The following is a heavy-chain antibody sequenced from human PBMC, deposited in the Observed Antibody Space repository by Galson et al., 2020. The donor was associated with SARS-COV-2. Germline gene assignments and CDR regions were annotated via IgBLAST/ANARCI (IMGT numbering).Heavy chain of an antibody. CDR3: AKDFVRGIGYMDV. J-gene: IGHJ6*03. Sequence: GESLKISCAASGITFSRYGMSWVRQAPGPGLECVPTTSATTYYAHSVWRRFTISRDDSKTTLYLQMNGLRADDTAVYYCAKDFVRGIGYMDVWGPGTTVTISS. CDR1: GITFSRYG. D-gene: IGHD3-10*02. V-gene: IGHV3-23*01. CDR2: TSATT.